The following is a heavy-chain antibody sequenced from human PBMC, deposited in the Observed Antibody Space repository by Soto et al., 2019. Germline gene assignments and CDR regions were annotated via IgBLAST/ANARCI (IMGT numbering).Heavy chain of an antibody. CDR3: ARDLKPAARHYYYYYAMDV. D-gene: IGHD2-2*01. CDR1: GGSISSGGNY. Sequence: TLSLTCTVSGGSISSGGNYWNWIRQHRGKGREWIGYIYYSGSTYYSPSLKSRVTISVDTSKNQFSLKLSSVTAADTAVYYWARDLKPAARHYYYYYAMDVWGQGTTVTVSS. V-gene: IGHV4-31*03. J-gene: IGHJ6*02. CDR2: IYYSGST.